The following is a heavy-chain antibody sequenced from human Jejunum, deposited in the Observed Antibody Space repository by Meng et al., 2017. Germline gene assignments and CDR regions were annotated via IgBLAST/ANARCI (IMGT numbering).Heavy chain of an antibody. Sequence: EVQLVQSGGGLVQPGGSLRLSCEASGFTFNSYWMHWVRQVPGKGLVWVSRINTDGSRTDYADSVKGRFTISRDNAKNTLYLQMNSLRAEDTAVYYCAKDSEKFLAVAAAFDYWGQGTLVTVSS. CDR1: GFTFNSYW. CDR3: AKDSEKFLAVAAAFDY. CDR2: INTDGSRT. J-gene: IGHJ4*02. V-gene: IGHV3-74*01. D-gene: IGHD6-19*01.